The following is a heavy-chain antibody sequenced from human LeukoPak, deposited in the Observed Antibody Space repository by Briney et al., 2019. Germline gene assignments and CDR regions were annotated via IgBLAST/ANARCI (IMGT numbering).Heavy chain of an antibody. Sequence: SETLSLTCTVSGGSISSSSYYWGWIRQPPGKGLEWIGSIYYSGTTYYNPSLKSRVTISVDTSKNQFSLKLSSVTAADTAVYYCARPGRYCTNGVCYPPGVFYGMDVWGQGTTVTVSS. J-gene: IGHJ6*02. V-gene: IGHV4-39*01. D-gene: IGHD2-8*01. CDR3: ARPGRYCTNGVCYPPGVFYGMDV. CDR1: GGSISSSSYY. CDR2: IYYSGTT.